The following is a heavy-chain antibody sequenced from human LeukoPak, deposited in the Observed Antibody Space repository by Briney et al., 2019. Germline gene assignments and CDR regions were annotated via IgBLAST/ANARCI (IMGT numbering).Heavy chain of an antibody. CDR3: AKDRVTIFGVVIIKALHDASDI. V-gene: IGHV3-30*02. CDR1: GFTFSSYG. D-gene: IGHD3-3*01. Sequence: GGSLRLSCAASGFTFSSYGMHWVRQAPGKGLEWVAFIRYDGSNKYYADSVKGRFTISRDNSKNTLYLQMNSLRAEDTAVYYCAKDRVTIFGVVIIKALHDASDIWGQGTMVTVSS. CDR2: IRYDGSNK. J-gene: IGHJ3*02.